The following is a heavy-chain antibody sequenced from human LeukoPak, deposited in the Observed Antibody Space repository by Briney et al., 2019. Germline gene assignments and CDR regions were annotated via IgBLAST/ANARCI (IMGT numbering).Heavy chain of an antibody. CDR3: ARGSSGWYSVAY. J-gene: IGHJ4*02. CDR2: INPSGGST. D-gene: IGHD6-19*01. V-gene: IGHV1-46*01. CDR1: GYTFTIYY. Sequence: GASVKVSCKASGYTFTIYYMHWVRQAPGQGLEWMGIINPSGGSTSYAQKFQGRVTITRDTSTSTVYMELSSLRSEDTAVYYCARGSSGWYSVAYWGQGTLVTVSS.